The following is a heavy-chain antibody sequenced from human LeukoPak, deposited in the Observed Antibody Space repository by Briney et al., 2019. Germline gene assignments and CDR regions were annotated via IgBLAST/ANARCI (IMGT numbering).Heavy chain of an antibody. CDR2: MNPNSGNT. V-gene: IGHV1-8*01. CDR1: GYTFTSYD. Sequence: ASVKVSCKASGYTFTSYDINWVRQAPGQGLEWMGWMNPNSGNTGYAQKFQGRVTMTRNTSISTAYMELSSLRSEDTAVYYCARTRYCSSTSCYLVPPFSYYYYYMGVWGKGTTVTVSS. D-gene: IGHD2-2*01. J-gene: IGHJ6*03. CDR3: ARTRYCSSTSCYLVPPFSYYYYYMGV.